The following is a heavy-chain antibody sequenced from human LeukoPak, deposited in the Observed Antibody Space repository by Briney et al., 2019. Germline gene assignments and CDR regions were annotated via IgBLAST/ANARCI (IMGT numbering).Heavy chain of an antibody. CDR1: GFTFSRYV. J-gene: IGHJ4*02. V-gene: IGHV3-30*04. CDR3: GRAWGQLLHGFGYFEY. Sequence: PGGSLRLSCTASGFTFSRYVMIWVRQAPGKGLQWMSTISYDGDNKYYVDSVKGRFTISRDNSKNTLYLQMNSLRAEDTAVYYCGRAWGQLLHGFGYFEYWGQGTLVTVSS. CDR2: ISYDGDNK. D-gene: IGHD6-13*01.